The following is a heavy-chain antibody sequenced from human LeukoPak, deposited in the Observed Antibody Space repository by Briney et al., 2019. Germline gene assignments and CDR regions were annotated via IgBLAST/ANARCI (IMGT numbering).Heavy chain of an antibody. V-gene: IGHV3-30*18. D-gene: IGHD6-19*01. CDR3: AKGSVAGTG. CDR2: ISYDGSNK. J-gene: IGHJ4*02. CDR1: GFTFSSYG. Sequence: GGPLRLSCAASGFTFSSYGMHWVRQAPGKGLEWVAVISYDGSNKYYADSVKGRFTISRDNSKNTLYRQMNSLRAEDTAVYYCAKGSVAGTGWGEGTLVTVSS.